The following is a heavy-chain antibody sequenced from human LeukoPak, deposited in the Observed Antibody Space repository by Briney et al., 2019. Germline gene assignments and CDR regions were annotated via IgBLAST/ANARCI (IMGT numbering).Heavy chain of an antibody. CDR1: DDSITMYY. V-gene: IGHV4-59*01. CDR2: VDHTGST. D-gene: IGHD3-22*01. J-gene: IGHJ4*02. CDR3: ARDSGGPYDSSGFDY. Sequence: SETLSLTCSVSDDSITMYYWTWIRQPPGKGLEWIGYVDHTGSTNFNPSLNGRVSISRDTTKNLFSLRLNSVTAADTAVYYCARDSGGPYDSSGFDYWGQGTLVTVSS.